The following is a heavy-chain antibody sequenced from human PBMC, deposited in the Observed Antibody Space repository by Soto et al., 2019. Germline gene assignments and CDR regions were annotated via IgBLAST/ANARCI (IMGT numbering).Heavy chain of an antibody. CDR3: AREVVGGGSLWLDP. CDR2: MNANVDAT. Sequence: ASVKVSCKASGFTFADNDIHWVRQGPGQGLQWMGWMNANVDATDSPQEFKGRVSMTWNASISTAYLELHNLKSDDTAVYYCAREVVGGGSLWLDPWVQGSLVTVSS. J-gene: IGHJ5*02. CDR1: GFTFADND. V-gene: IGHV1-8*01. D-gene: IGHD1-26*01.